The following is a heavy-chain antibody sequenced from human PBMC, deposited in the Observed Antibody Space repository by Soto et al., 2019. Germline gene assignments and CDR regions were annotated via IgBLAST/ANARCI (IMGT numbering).Heavy chain of an antibody. D-gene: IGHD1-26*01. Sequence: GGSLRLSCAASGFTFSSSEMYWVRQAPGKGLEWVSYIHPSGQPIFYADSVKGRFTISRDNAKNSLNLQMSSLRAEDSAVYYCARRASRWGQGTMVTVSS. CDR1: GFTFSSSE. CDR2: IHPSGQPI. V-gene: IGHV3-48*03. CDR3: ARRASR. J-gene: IGHJ3*01.